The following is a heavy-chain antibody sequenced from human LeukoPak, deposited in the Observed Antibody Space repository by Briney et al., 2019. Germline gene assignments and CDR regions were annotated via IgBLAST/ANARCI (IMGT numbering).Heavy chain of an antibody. CDR1: GYTFTSNY. CDR2: ISPSGGST. V-gene: IGHV1-46*01. Sequence: ASVKVSCKAFGYTFTSNYMHWVRQAPGQGPEWMGVISPSGGSTTYAQKFQGRVTMTEDTSTDTAYMELSSLRSEDTAVYYCATGAPYGSGSPYYYYYYYMDVWGKGTTVTISS. D-gene: IGHD3-10*01. J-gene: IGHJ6*03. CDR3: ATGAPYGSGSPYYYYYYYMDV.